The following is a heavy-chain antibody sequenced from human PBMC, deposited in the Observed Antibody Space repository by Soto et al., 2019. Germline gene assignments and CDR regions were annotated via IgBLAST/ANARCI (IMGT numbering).Heavy chain of an antibody. V-gene: IGHV3-74*01. CDR3: AKSPLKTPYGRERYFDY. Sequence: SGGSLRLSCAASGFTFSSYWMHWVRQAPGKGLVWVSRINSDGSSTSYADSVKGRFTISRDNAKNTLYLQMNSLRAEDTAVYYCAKSPLKTPYGRERYFDYWGQGTLVTVSS. D-gene: IGHD3-10*01. CDR1: GFTFSSYW. J-gene: IGHJ4*02. CDR2: INSDGSST.